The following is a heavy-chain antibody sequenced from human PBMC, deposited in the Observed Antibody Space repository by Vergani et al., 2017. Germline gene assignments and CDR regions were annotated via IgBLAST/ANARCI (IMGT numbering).Heavy chain of an antibody. CDR3: VGANTVTLYYYYGMDV. J-gene: IGHJ6*02. V-gene: IGHV4-34*01. CDR2: INHSGST. D-gene: IGHD4-17*01. CDR1: GGSFSGYY. Sequence: QVQLQESGPGLVKPSETLSLTCAVYGGSFSGYYWSWIRQPPGKGLEWIGEINHSGSTNYNPSLKSRVTISVDTSKNQFSLKLSSVTAADTAVYYCVGANTVTLYYYYGMDVWGQGTTVTVSS.